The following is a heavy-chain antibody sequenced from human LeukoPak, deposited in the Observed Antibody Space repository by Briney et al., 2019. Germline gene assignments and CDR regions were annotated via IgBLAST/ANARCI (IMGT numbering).Heavy chain of an antibody. J-gene: IGHJ4*02. CDR3: ARGVALWSLLALGD. CDR2: ISYDGSNK. Sequence: GRSLRLSCAASGFTFSSYAMHWVHQAPGKGLEWVAVISYDGSNKYYADSVKGRFTISRGNSKNTLYLQMNSLRAEDTAAYYCARGVALWSLLALGDWGQGTLVTVSS. D-gene: IGHD5-18*01. CDR1: GFTFSSYA. V-gene: IGHV3-30-3*01.